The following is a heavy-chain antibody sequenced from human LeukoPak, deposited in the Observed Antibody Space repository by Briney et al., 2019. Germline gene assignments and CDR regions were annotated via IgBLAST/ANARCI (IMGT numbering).Heavy chain of an antibody. Sequence: GGSLRLSCAASGFTFSSYWMTWVRRAPGKGLEWVANIRRDGSETHYVDSVMGRFTISRDNAKNSLYLQMNSLRAEDTAVYYCARDDTHYGSSGSFYDAFDIWGQGTMVTVSS. V-gene: IGHV3-7*01. CDR3: ARDDTHYGSSGSFYDAFDI. J-gene: IGHJ3*02. D-gene: IGHD3-22*01. CDR1: GFTFSSYW. CDR2: IRRDGSET.